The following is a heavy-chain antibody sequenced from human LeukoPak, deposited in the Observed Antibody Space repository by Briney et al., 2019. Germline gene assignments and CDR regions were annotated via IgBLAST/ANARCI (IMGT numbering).Heavy chain of an antibody. CDR1: GFTFSTYA. J-gene: IGHJ6*02. CDR2: ISDSGANT. D-gene: IGHD2-2*01. Sequence: GGSLRLSCAASGFTFSTYAMSWVRQAPGKGLEWVSTISDSGANTYYADSVKGRFTISRDNSKNTLYLQMNSLRAEDTAVYYCTKEVVEAAQGYFSSAMDVWGQGTTVTVSS. CDR3: TKEVVEAAQGYFSSAMDV. V-gene: IGHV3-23*01.